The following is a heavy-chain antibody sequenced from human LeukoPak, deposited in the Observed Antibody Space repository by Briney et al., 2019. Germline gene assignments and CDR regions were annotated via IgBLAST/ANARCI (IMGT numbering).Heavy chain of an antibody. V-gene: IGHV3-21*01. CDR2: ISGSSSYI. CDR3: ARGIRGAADY. Sequence: PGGSLRLSCAASGFTFSSYSMNWVRQAPGKGLEWVSSISGSSSYIYYADSVKGRFTISRDNAKNSLYLQMNSLRAEDTAVYYCARGIRGAADYWGQGTLVTVSS. D-gene: IGHD3-16*01. J-gene: IGHJ4*02. CDR1: GFTFSSYS.